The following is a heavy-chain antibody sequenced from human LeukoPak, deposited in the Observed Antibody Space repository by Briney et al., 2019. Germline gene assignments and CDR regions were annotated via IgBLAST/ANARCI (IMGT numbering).Heavy chain of an antibody. J-gene: IGHJ1*01. D-gene: IGHD1-1*01. CDR3: VKNWRVTGPD. V-gene: IGHV3-23*01. Sequence: GGSLRLSCAASGFTFSTYAMSWVRQAPGKGLEWVSAISGSGTTTYYADSVKGRFTISRDNSQNTLYLQMDSLRADDTAVYYCVKNWRVTGPDWGQGTLVTVPS. CDR1: GFTFSTYA. CDR2: ISGSGTTT.